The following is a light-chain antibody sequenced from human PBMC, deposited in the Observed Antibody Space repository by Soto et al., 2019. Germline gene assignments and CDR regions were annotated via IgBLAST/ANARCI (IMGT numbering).Light chain of an antibody. J-gene: IGLJ2*01. V-gene: IGLV2-23*01. CDR3: CSYAGSSTDVV. CDR2: EGS. CDR1: SSDVGSYNL. Sequence: QSALTQPASVSGSPGQSITISCTGTSSDVGSYNLVSWYQQHPGKAPKLMIYEGSKRPSGVSNRFSGSKSGNTASLTISGLQAEDEADYYCCSYAGSSTDVVFGGGTKLDRP.